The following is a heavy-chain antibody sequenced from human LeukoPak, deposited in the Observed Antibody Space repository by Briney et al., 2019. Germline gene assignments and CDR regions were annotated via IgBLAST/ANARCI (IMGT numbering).Heavy chain of an antibody. V-gene: IGHV5-51*01. CDR2: IYPGDSDT. Sequence: GESLKISCKGSGYSFTSYWIGWVRQMPGKGLEWMGIIYPGDSDTRYSPPFQGQVTISADKSISTAYLQWSSLKASDTAMYYCARAPHYYGSGSYYNEGAFDIWGQGTMVTVSS. D-gene: IGHD3-10*01. J-gene: IGHJ3*02. CDR1: GYSFTSYW. CDR3: ARAPHYYGSGSYYNEGAFDI.